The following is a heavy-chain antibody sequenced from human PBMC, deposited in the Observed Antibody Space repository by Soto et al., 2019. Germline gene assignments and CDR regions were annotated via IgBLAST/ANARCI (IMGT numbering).Heavy chain of an antibody. V-gene: IGHV4-34*01. J-gene: IGHJ6*02. CDR3: AEGRGGALWFGELFYPVGMDI. D-gene: IGHD3-10*01. Sequence: QVRLQQWGAGLLKPSETLSLTCAVYGGSFSGYYWSWIRQPPGEGLEWIGEINHSGSTNYNPSLKSRVTISVDTSKNQFSLKLSSVTAADTAVYYCAEGRGGALWFGELFYPVGMDIWGQGTTVTVSS. CDR2: INHSGST. CDR1: GGSFSGYY.